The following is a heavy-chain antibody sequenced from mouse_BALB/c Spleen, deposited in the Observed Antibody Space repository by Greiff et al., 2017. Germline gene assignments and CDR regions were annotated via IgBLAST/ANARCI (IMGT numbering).Heavy chain of an antibody. CDR3: ARGEGSFAS. CDR2: ISSGSSTI. J-gene: IGHJ3*01. V-gene: IGHV5-17*02. CDR1: GFTFSSFG. Sequence: EVQGVESGGGLVQPGGSRKLSCAASGFTFSSFGMHWVRQAPEKGLEWVAYISSGSSTIYYADTVKGRFTISRDNPKNTLFLQMTSLRSEDTAMYYCARGEGSFASWGQGTLVTVSA.